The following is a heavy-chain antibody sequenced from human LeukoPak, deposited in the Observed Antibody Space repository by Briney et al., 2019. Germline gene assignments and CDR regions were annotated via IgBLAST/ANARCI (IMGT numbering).Heavy chain of an antibody. CDR2: LSRSGST. CDR1: GGSITSTNW. V-gene: IGHV4-4*02. Sequence: NPSETLSLTCVVSGGSITSTNWWTWVRQPPGKGLEWIGELSRSGSTNYIPSLRSRITISVDESNGQFSLKLRSMTAADTAVYYCVTGDSGGNFWGQGTLVTV. D-gene: IGHD6-19*01. CDR3: VTGDSGGNF. J-gene: IGHJ4*02.